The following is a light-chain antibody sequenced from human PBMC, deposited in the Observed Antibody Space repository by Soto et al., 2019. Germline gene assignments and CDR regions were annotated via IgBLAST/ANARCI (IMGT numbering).Light chain of an antibody. V-gene: IGKV1-12*01. J-gene: IGKJ5*01. CDR1: QGLSGS. CDR3: QQGHTWPLT. Sequence: DIQMTQSPSSVSASVGDRVTITCRATQGLSGSLAWYQQKPGKAPKLLISVTSRLQSGVPSRFSGSASGTDFTLTIDSLRPEDLATYYFQQGHTWPLTFGQGTRLEIK. CDR2: VTS.